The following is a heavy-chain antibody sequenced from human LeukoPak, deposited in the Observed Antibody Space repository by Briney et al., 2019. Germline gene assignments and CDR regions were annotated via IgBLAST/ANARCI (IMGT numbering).Heavy chain of an antibody. CDR2: ISAYNGNT. V-gene: IGHV1-18*01. D-gene: IGHD3-22*01. CDR3: ARDVNGNYYDSSGYLYHYFDY. CDR1: GYTFTSYG. Sequence: ASVKVSCKASGYTFTSYGVTWVRQAPGQGLERMGWISAYNGNTNYAQKLQGRVTMTTDTSTSTAYMELRSLRSDDTAVYYCARDVNGNYYDSSGYLYHYFDYWGQGTLVTVSS. J-gene: IGHJ4*02.